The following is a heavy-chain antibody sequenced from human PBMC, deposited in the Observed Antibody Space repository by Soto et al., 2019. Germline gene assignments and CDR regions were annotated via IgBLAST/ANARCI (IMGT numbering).Heavy chain of an antibody. Sequence: SETLSLTCTVSGDSISGYFWNWIRQPPGKGLEWIGYIPSSGSTNYNPSLNSRVTISTDTSKNQFSLKLNSVTAADTAVYYCAREPTVAGYYYGMDVWGQGTTVTVSS. CDR1: GDSISGYF. CDR2: IPSSGST. CDR3: AREPTVAGYYYGMDV. D-gene: IGHD6-19*01. V-gene: IGHV4-59*01. J-gene: IGHJ6*02.